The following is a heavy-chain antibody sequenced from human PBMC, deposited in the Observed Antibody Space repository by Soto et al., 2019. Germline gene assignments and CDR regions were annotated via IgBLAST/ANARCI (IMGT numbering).Heavy chain of an antibody. J-gene: IGHJ4*02. D-gene: IGHD5-18*01. CDR2: IYYSGST. V-gene: IGHV4-30-4*01. CDR1: GGSISSGDYY. CDR3: AGGDTAMDNFDY. Sequence: SETLSLTCTVSGGSISSGDYYWSWIRQPPGKGLEWIGYIYYSGSTYYNPSLKSRVTISVDTSKNQFSLKLSSVTAADTAVYYCAGGDTAMDNFDYWGQGTLVTVSS.